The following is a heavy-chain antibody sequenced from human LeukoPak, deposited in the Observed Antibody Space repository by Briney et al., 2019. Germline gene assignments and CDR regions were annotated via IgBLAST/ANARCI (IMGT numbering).Heavy chain of an antibody. CDR3: AKEVRMSSV. CDR1: GITFSSYV. D-gene: IGHD2-2*01. CDR2: ISGSASTT. Sequence: PGGSLRLSCAASGITFSSYVMSWVRQAPGKGLEWVSAISGSASTTYYADSVKGRFTISRDNSKNSVFLQMNSLRAEDTALYYCAKEVRMSSVWGQGTMVTVSS. J-gene: IGHJ3*01. V-gene: IGHV3-23*01.